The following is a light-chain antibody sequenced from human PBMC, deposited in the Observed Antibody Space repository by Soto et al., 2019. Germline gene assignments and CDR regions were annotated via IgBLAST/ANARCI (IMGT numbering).Light chain of an antibody. CDR2: GAS. J-gene: IGKJ5*01. CDR3: QQYGSSPPIT. CDR1: QSVSSTY. V-gene: IGKV3-20*01. Sequence: EIVLTQSPDTLSLSPGEIATLSCRASQSVSSTYLAWYQQKPGQGPRLLIYGASSRATGIPDRFSGSGSGTDFTLTISRLEPEDFAVYYCQQYGSSPPITFGQGTRLEIK.